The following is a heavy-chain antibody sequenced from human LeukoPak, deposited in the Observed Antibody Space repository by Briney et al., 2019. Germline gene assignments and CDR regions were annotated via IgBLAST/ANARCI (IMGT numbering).Heavy chain of an antibody. CDR3: ARVWGSGSYFLGRLDY. J-gene: IGHJ4*02. D-gene: IGHD3-10*01. Sequence: GGSLRLSCVASGFTFSSYIMNWVRQAPGKGLEWVTYISSSGNTIYYADSVKGRFTISRDNAKNSLYLQMNSLRDEDTALYYGARVWGSGSYFLGRLDYWGQGTLVTVSS. CDR2: ISSSGNTI. V-gene: IGHV3-48*02. CDR1: GFTFSSYI.